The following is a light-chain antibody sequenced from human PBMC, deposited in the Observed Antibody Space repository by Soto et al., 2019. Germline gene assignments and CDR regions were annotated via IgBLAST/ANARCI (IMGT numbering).Light chain of an antibody. CDR2: AAS. CDR3: QQSYSTTRT. J-gene: IGKJ1*01. Sequence: DIQITQSPSSLSASVGDRVTITCRASQSISSYLNWYQQKPGKVPKLLIYAASSLQSGVPSRFSGSGSGTDFTLTISSLQPEDFATYYCQQSYSTTRTFGQGTKVDIK. V-gene: IGKV1-39*01. CDR1: QSISSY.